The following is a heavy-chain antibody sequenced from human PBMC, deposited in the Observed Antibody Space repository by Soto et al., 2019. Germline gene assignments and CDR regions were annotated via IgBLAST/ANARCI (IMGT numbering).Heavy chain of an antibody. CDR3: ARETYYYGSGNLGY. J-gene: IGHJ4*02. CDR2: ISSSSSYI. CDR1: GFTFSSYS. Sequence: EVQLVESGGGLVKPGGSLKLSGAASGFTFSSYSMNWVRQAPGKGLEWVSSISSSSSYIYYADSVKGRFTISRDNAKNSLYLQMNSLRAEDTAVYYCARETYYYGSGNLGYWGQGTLVTVSS. D-gene: IGHD3-10*01. V-gene: IGHV3-21*01.